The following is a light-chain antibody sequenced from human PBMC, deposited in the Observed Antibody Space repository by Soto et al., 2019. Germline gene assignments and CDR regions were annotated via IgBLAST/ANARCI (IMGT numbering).Light chain of an antibody. CDR1: QSVLYSSNNKNY. CDR3: PQYTILPPN. J-gene: IGKJ5*01. CDR2: WAS. V-gene: IGKV4-1*01. Sequence: DILMTQYTTSLSVSLGERATIKCKSSQSVLYSSNNKNYLGWYQQKPGQPPKLLIYWASTRESGVPDRFSGSGSGTDFTLTISSLETEDFTVYFCPQYTILPPNFCRVRLMEIK.